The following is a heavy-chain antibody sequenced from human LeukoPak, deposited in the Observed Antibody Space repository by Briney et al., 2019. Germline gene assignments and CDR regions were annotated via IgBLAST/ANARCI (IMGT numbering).Heavy chain of an antibody. CDR1: GFTFDDYA. J-gene: IGHJ6*02. D-gene: IGHD2-15*01. Sequence: GGSLRLSCAASGFTFDDYAMHWVRQAPGKGLEWVSLISGDGGSTYYADSVKGRLTISRDNSKNSLYLQMNSLRTEDTALYYCAKDIGRYCSGGSCYSAYYYYGMDVWGQGTTVTVSS. CDR3: AKDIGRYCSGGSCYSAYYYYGMDV. V-gene: IGHV3-43*02. CDR2: ISGDGGST.